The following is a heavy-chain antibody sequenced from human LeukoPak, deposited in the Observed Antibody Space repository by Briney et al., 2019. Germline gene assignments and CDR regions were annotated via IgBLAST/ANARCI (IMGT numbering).Heavy chain of an antibody. V-gene: IGHV4-39*07. Sequence: SETLSLTCTVSSGSISSSSYYWGWIRQPPGKGLERIGSIYYSGSTYYNSSLKSRVTISVDTSKNQFSLKLSSVTAADTAVYYCARTRCSGGSCRGPHYYYYGMDVWGRGTTVTVSS. CDR1: SGSISSSSYY. CDR3: ARTRCSGGSCRGPHYYYYGMDV. CDR2: IYYSGST. J-gene: IGHJ6*02. D-gene: IGHD2-15*01.